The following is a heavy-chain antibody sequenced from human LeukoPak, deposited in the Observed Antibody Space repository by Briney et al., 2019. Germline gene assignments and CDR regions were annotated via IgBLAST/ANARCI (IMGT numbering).Heavy chain of an antibody. D-gene: IGHD1-14*01. V-gene: IGHV4-59*01. CDR1: GGSISSYY. J-gene: IGHJ6*02. CDR3: ASRSGRNYYGMDV. Sequence: PSETLPLTCTVSGGSISSYYWSWIRQPPGKGLEWIGYIYYSGSTNYNPSLKSRVTISVDTSKEQFSLKLNSVTPADTGVYYCASRSGRNYYGMDVWGRGIMVTVSS. CDR2: IYYSGST.